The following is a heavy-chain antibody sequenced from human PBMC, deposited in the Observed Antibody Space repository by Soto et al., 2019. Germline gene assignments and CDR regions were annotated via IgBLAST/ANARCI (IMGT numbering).Heavy chain of an antibody. V-gene: IGHV1-69*13. D-gene: IGHD3-3*01. CDR3: ARAVLRFSEWYWFDP. J-gene: IGHJ5*02. Sequence: SVKVSCKASGGTFSSYAISWVRQPPGQGLEWMGGLIPIFGTANYAQKFQGRVTITADESTSTAQMELSSLRSEDTAVYYCARAVLRFSEWYWFDPWGQGTLVTVSS. CDR2: LIPIFGTA. CDR1: GGTFSSYA.